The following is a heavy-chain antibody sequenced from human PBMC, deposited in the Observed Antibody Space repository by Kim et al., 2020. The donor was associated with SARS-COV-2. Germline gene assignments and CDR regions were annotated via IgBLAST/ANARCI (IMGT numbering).Heavy chain of an antibody. V-gene: IGHV3-30*07. J-gene: IGHJ4*02. Sequence: GKGRFTISRDNSKNTRYLQMNILGAEDTAVYYCARDPAEAITMIVVGFDYWGQGTLVTVSS. D-gene: IGHD3-22*01. CDR3: ARDPAEAITMIVVGFDY.